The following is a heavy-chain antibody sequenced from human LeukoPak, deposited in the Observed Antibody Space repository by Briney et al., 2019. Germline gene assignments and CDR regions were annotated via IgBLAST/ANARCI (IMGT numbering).Heavy chain of an antibody. Sequence: SETLSLTCTVSGYSISSGYYWGWIRQPPGKGLEWIGSIYHSGSTYYNPSLKSRATISVDTSKNQFSLKLSSVTAADTAVYYCARVGLVIVLFDYWGQGTLVTVSS. D-gene: IGHD2-21*01. J-gene: IGHJ4*02. CDR2: IYHSGST. CDR3: ARVGLVIVLFDY. V-gene: IGHV4-38-2*02. CDR1: GYSISSGYY.